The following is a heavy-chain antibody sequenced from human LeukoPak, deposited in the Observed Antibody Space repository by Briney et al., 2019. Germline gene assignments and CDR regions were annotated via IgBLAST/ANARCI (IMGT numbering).Heavy chain of an antibody. V-gene: IGHV3-48*01. CDR1: GLTFSTYS. J-gene: IGHJ4*02. CDR2: ISSSSSTK. CDR3: AIEFSRPDCSGGSCYEMVDS. D-gene: IGHD2-15*01. Sequence: PGGSLRLSCAASGLTFSTYSTNWVRQAPGKGLEWVSYISSSSSTKYYADSVKGRFTISRDNAKNSLYLQMNSLRAEDTAVYYCAIEFSRPDCSGGSCYEMVDSWGQGTLVTVSS.